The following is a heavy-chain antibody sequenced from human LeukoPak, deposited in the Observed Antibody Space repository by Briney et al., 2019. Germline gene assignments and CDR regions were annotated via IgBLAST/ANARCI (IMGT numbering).Heavy chain of an antibody. Sequence: SVTVSCTASGGTFRSFAISWVRQAPGQGLEWMGGIIPIFRTANYAQKFQGRVTITADESTTTAYMELSSLRSEDTAVYYCARALRYYSDSSGYAFDYWGQGTLVTVSS. J-gene: IGHJ4*02. CDR1: GGTFRSFA. D-gene: IGHD3-22*01. V-gene: IGHV1-69*13. CDR3: ARALRYYSDSSGYAFDY. CDR2: IIPIFRTA.